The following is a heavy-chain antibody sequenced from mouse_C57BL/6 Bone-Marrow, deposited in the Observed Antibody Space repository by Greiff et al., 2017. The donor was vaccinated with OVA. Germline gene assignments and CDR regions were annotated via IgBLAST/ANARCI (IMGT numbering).Heavy chain of an antibody. CDR1: GYTFTSYW. V-gene: IGHV1-64*01. CDR2: IHPNSGST. J-gene: IGHJ3*01. D-gene: IGHD4-1*01. Sequence: QLQQPGAELVKPGASVKLSCKASGYTFTSYWMHWVKQRPGQGLEWIGMIHPNSGSTNYNEKFKSKATLTVDKSSSAAYMQLSSLTSEDSAVYYCVNWDFAWFAYWGQGTLVTVSA. CDR3: VNWDFAWFAY.